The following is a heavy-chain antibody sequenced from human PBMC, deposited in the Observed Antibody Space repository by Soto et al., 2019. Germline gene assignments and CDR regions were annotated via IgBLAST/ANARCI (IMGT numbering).Heavy chain of an antibody. Sequence: PGGSLRLSCVASGFPFSSYAMSWVRQTPGKGLEWVSGISGSGGRTYYAASVKGRSTISRDNSNNTLSLQMHILRVEDTAVYFCAKGGYYSLFDIWGQGTMVTVSS. CDR2: ISGSGGRT. CDR1: GFPFSSYA. J-gene: IGHJ3*02. V-gene: IGHV3-23*01. D-gene: IGHD3-16*01. CDR3: AKGGYYSLFDI.